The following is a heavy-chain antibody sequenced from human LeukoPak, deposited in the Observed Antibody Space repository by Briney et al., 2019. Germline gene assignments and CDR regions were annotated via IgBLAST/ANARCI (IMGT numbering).Heavy chain of an antibody. CDR1: GFTFSHYG. J-gene: IGHJ4*02. Sequence: GGSLRLSCAASGFTFSHYGIHWVRQAPGKGLEGVAVIWYDGSNKYYADSVKGRFTIFRDNSKKAVYLQMNSLRAEDTAVYYCARDYDGSGYCPSYWGQGNLVTVSS. D-gene: IGHD3-22*01. CDR2: IWYDGSNK. CDR3: ARDYDGSGYCPSY. V-gene: IGHV3-33*01.